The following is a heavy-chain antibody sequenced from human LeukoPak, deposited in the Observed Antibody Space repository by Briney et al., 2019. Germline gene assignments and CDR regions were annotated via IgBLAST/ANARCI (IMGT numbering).Heavy chain of an antibody. V-gene: IGHV3-30*03. D-gene: IGHD5-18*01. CDR2: IGDTGRAK. Sequence: GGSLRLSCAASGFTFSRHGMHWVRQAPGKGLEWVAVIGDTGRAKYYADSVEGRFTASRDNSKNTLYLEMNSLRYDDTALYYCAREKVDTAMGCFDYWGQGTLVTVSS. CDR3: AREKVDTAMGCFDY. J-gene: IGHJ4*02. CDR1: GFTFSRHG.